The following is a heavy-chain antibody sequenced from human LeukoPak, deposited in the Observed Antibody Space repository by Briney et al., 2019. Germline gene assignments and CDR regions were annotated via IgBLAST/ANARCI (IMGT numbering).Heavy chain of an antibody. V-gene: IGHV3-66*01. J-gene: IGHJ4*02. Sequence: GGSLRLSCAASGFIVSSNYMSWVRQAPGKGLEWVSVIYTAGSTYYADSVKGRFTISRDNSKNTLYLQMNSLRAEDTAVYYCARAPTVLVGYCSSASCQADYWGQGTLVTVSS. CDR3: ARAPTVLVGYCSSASCQADY. CDR2: IYTAGST. CDR1: GFIVSSNY. D-gene: IGHD2-2*01.